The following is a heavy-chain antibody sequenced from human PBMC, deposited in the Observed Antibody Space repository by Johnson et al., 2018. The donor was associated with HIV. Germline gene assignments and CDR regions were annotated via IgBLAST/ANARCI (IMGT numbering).Heavy chain of an antibody. CDR2: ISYDGSNK. J-gene: IGHJ3*02. CDR3: ARSVNAGRPFDI. CDR1: GFTFSSYT. D-gene: IGHD2-8*01. Sequence: QVQLVESGGDLVQPGRSLRLSCVASGFTFSSYTMHWVRQAPGKGLEWVAVISYDGSNKYYADSVKGRFTISRDNSKHTLYLQMNSLRAEDTAVYYCARSVNAGRPFDIWGQGTLVTVSS. V-gene: IGHV3-30-3*01.